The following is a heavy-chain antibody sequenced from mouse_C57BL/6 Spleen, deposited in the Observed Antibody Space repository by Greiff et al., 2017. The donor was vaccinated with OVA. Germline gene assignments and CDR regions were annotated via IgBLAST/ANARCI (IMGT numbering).Heavy chain of an antibody. CDR2: IRTKANGNTT. D-gene: IGHD2-3*01. V-gene: IGHV7-3*01. J-gene: IGHJ3*01. CDR1: GFTFTDYY. CDR3: SRFYDGYFFAY. Sequence: DVHLVESGAGLVQPGASLSLSCAASGFTFTDYYMRWVRQPPGQALEWFGFIRTKANGNTTEYNATGKGRFTIARDTSQSILDLQMKALRAEDSATYYFSRFYDGYFFAYWGQGTPVTVSA.